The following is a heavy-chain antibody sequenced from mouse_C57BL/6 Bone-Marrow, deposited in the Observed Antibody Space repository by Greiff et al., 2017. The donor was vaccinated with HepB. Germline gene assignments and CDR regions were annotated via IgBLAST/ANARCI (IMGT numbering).Heavy chain of an antibody. CDR3: AKGGWLLGYAMDY. CDR1: GFSLTSYG. Sequence: VQLQQSGPGLVQPSQSLSITCTVSGFSLTSYGVHWVRQSPGKGLEWLGVIWRGGSTDYNAAFMSRLSITKDNSKSQVFFKMNSLQADDTAIYYCAKGGWLLGYAMDYWGQGTSVTVSS. V-gene: IGHV2-5*01. D-gene: IGHD2-3*01. J-gene: IGHJ4*01. CDR2: IWRGGST.